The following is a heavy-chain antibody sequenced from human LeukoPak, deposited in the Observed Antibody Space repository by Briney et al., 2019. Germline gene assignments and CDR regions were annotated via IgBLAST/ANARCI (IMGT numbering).Heavy chain of an antibody. J-gene: IGHJ4*02. CDR2: ISSSSSYI. D-gene: IGHD6-13*01. V-gene: IGHV3-21*01. CDR1: GFTFSSYS. Sequence: PGGSPRLSCAASGFTFSSYSMNWXXQAPGKGLEWVSSISSSSSYIYYADSVKGRFTISRDNAKNSLYLQMNSLRAEDTAVYYCATAPGRAAAGTGFDYWGQGTLVTVSS. CDR3: ATAPGRAAAGTGFDY.